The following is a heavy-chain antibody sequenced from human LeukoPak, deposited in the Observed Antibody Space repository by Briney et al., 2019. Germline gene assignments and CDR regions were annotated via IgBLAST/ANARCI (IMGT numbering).Heavy chain of an antibody. J-gene: IGHJ6*04. D-gene: IGHD3-9*01. CDR1: GGTFSSYA. CDR3: ARCNSSYYDILTGYDYYYYGMDV. Sequence: SVKVSCKASGGTFSSYAVSWVRQAPGQGLEWMGGIIPIFGTANYAQKFQGRVTITADESTSTAYMELSSLRSEDTAVYYCARCNSSYYDILTGYDYYYYGMDVWGKGTTVTVSS. CDR2: IIPIFGTA. V-gene: IGHV1-69*13.